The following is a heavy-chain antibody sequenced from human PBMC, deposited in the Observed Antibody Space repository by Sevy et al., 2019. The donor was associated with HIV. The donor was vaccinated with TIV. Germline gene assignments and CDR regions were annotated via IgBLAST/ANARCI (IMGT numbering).Heavy chain of an antibody. D-gene: IGHD3-22*01. CDR3: AVTKDYYDSSGYPFDY. J-gene: IGHJ4*02. CDR1: GYTLTQFS. CDR2: FDPEDDET. Sequence: TSVKVSCKVSGYTLTQFSMHWVRQAPGKGLEWMATFDPEDDETIYAQRLQGRVTMTEDTSTDTAYMELSSLRSDDTAVYYCAVTKDYYDSSGYPFDYWGQGSLVTVSS. V-gene: IGHV1-24*01.